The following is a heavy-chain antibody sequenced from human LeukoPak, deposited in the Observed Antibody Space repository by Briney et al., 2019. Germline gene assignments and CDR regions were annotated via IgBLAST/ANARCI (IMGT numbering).Heavy chain of an antibody. Sequence: GASVKVSCKASGGTFSSYAISWVRQAPGQGLEWMGRIIPILGIANYAQKFQGRVTITADKSTSTAYMELSSLRSEDTAVYICSLMIVEVKGYFDYWGQGTLVTVSS. V-gene: IGHV1-69*04. CDR2: IIPILGIA. CDR1: GGTFSSYA. D-gene: IGHD3-22*01. J-gene: IGHJ4*02. CDR3: SLMIVEVKGYFDY.